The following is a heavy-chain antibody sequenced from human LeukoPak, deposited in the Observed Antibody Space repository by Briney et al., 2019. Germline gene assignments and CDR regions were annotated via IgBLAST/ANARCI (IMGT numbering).Heavy chain of an antibody. J-gene: IGHJ4*02. CDR3: ARLRNSNLIDY. CDR2: IYYSGST. CDR1: GGSISSYY. Sequence: SETLSLTCTVSGGSISSYYWSWIRQPPGKGLEWIGYIYYSGSTNYNPSLKSRVTISVDTSKNQFSLKLSSVTAAGTAVYYCARLRNSNLIDYWGQGTLVTASS. V-gene: IGHV4-59*08. D-gene: IGHD4-23*01.